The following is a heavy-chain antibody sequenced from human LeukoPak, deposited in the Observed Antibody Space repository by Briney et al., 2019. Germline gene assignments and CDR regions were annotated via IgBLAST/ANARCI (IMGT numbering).Heavy chain of an antibody. CDR1: GFIFNTVD. Sequence: PGRSLRLSCAASGFIFNTVDMHWVRQAPGKGLEWVALISYDGNFRNYAESVEGRFTISRDNSKNTVHLQMSSLGAEDTAVYYCARPSPPGGIVYGFHIWGQGTMVTVSS. V-gene: IGHV3-30*03. CDR2: ISYDGNFR. CDR3: ARPSPPGGIVYGFHI. J-gene: IGHJ3*02. D-gene: IGHD3-16*02.